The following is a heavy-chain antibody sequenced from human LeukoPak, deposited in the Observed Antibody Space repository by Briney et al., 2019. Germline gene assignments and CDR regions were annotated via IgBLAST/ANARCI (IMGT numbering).Heavy chain of an antibody. CDR1: GFTFSRHA. Sequence: GGSLRLSCAASGFTFSRHAMHWVRQAPGKGLEWVSIISGSADSTYYADSVKGRFTISRDNSKNTLYLQVNSLRAEDTAVYYCAKDRGSSGSDFDCWGQGTLVTVSS. J-gene: IGHJ4*02. D-gene: IGHD1-26*01. V-gene: IGHV3-23*01. CDR3: AKDRGSSGSDFDC. CDR2: ISGSADST.